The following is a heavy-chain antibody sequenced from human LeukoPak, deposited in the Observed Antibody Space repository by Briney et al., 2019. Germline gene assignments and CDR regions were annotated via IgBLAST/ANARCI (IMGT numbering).Heavy chain of an antibody. CDR2: IRSNTYGGTT. J-gene: IGHJ4*02. V-gene: IGHV3-49*04. CDR1: GFTFGDYA. CDR3: TRGSEYSFYY. D-gene: IGHD4-11*01. Sequence: GGSLRLSCAVSGFTFGDYAMSWVRQAPGKGLEWVGFIRSNTYGGTTEYAASVKGRFTVSRDDSKSIAYLQMNSLKTEDTAVYYCTRGSEYSFYYWGQGTLVTVSS.